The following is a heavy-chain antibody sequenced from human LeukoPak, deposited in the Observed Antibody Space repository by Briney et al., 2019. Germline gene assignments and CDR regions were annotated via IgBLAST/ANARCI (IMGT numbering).Heavy chain of an antibody. J-gene: IGHJ4*02. V-gene: IGHV3-23*01. Sequence: GGSLRLSCAASGFTFSSYAMSWVRQAPGKGLEWVSAISGSGGSTYYADSVKGRFTISRDNSKNMLYLQMNSLRAEDTAVYYCAKLSDSSGDQPFDYWGQGTLVTVSS. D-gene: IGHD3-22*01. CDR3: AKLSDSSGDQPFDY. CDR1: GFTFSSYA. CDR2: ISGSGGST.